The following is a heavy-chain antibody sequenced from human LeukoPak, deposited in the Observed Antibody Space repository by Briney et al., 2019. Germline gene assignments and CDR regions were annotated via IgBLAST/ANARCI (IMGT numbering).Heavy chain of an antibody. Sequence: ASVKVSCKASGYTFTSFGISWVRQAPGQGPGWMGWISAYNGNTNYVQKFQGRVTMTTDTSTNTAYMELRSLTSDDTAVYYCARDLGLDTTMIFFDYWGQGTLVTVSS. V-gene: IGHV1-18*01. CDR2: ISAYNGNT. J-gene: IGHJ4*02. CDR1: GYTFTSFG. CDR3: ARDLGLDTTMIFFDY. D-gene: IGHD5-18*01.